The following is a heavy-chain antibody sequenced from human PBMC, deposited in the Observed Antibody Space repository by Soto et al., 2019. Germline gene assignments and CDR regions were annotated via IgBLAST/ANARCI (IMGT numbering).Heavy chain of an antibody. V-gene: IGHV1-46*01. CDR3: AREITIFGVVTNDAFDV. D-gene: IGHD3-3*01. Sequence: XSLRVSCKASAYTFTSYYMHWVRHPPGQGLEWMGIINPSGGSTSYAQKFQGRVTMTRDTSTSTVYMELSSLRSEDKAVYYCAREITIFGVVTNDAFDVWGQGTMVTVS. J-gene: IGHJ3*01. CDR1: AYTFTSYY. CDR2: INPSGGST.